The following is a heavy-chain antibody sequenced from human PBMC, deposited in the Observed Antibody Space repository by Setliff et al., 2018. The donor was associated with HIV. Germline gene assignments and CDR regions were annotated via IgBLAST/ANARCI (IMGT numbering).Heavy chain of an antibody. CDR2: ILYDGSNK. Sequence: PGGSLRLSCAASGFTFSSYAMHWVRQAPGKGLEWVAVILYDGSNKYYADSVRGRFIISRDNSKNTLYLQMNSLRPEDTAVYYCARDQGYMDVWGKGTTVTVSS. CDR1: GFTFSSYA. CDR3: ARDQGYMDV. V-gene: IGHV3-30*04. J-gene: IGHJ6*03.